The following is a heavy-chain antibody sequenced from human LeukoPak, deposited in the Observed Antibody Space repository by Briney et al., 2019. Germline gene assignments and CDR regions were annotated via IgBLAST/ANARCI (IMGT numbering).Heavy chain of an antibody. J-gene: IGHJ3*02. CDR2: INHSGST. Sequence: PSETLSLTCAVYGGSFSGYYWSWIRQPPGKGLEWIGEINHSGSTNYNPSLKSRVTISVDTSKNQFSLKLSSVTAADTAVYYCARRGYWLRVIGADIWGQGTMVTVSS. D-gene: IGHD5-12*01. CDR1: GGSFSGYY. V-gene: IGHV4-34*01. CDR3: ARRGYWLRVIGADI.